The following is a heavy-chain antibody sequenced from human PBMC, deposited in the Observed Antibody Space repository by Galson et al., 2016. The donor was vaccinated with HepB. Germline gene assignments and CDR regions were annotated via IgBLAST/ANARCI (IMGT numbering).Heavy chain of an antibody. CDR1: GYTFISYG. CDR2: INAGNGDT. V-gene: IGHV1-3*01. D-gene: IGHD3-16*02. CDR3: ARADSNYDYVWGSYRSARGFYI. J-gene: IGHJ3*02. Sequence: SVKVSCKASGYTFISYGIHWVRQAPGQRLEWMGSINAGNGDTKSSQKFQGRVTIARATSASTAFMELTGLSSEDTAVYYCARADSNYDYVWGSYRSARGFYIWGQGTMVTVSS.